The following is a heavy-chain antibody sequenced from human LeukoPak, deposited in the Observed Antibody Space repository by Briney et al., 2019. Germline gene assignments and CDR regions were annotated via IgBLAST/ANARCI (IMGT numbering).Heavy chain of an antibody. D-gene: IGHD1-26*01. CDR2: ISSSSSYI. CDR3: ARRRYSGSYVGLDP. CDR1: GFTFSSYS. V-gene: IGHV3-21*01. J-gene: IGHJ5*02. Sequence: GGSLRLSCAASGFTFSSYSMNWVRQAPGKGLEWVSSISSSSSYIYYANSVKGRFTISRDNAKNSLYLQMNSLRAEDTAVYYCARRRYSGSYVGLDPWGQGTLVTVSS.